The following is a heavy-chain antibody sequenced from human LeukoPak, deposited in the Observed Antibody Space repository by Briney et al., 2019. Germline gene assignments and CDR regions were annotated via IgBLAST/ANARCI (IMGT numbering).Heavy chain of an antibody. J-gene: IGHJ4*02. CDR1: GITFGNNW. D-gene: IGHD7-27*01. Sequence: GGSLRLSCAASGITFGNNWMNWVRQGPGQGLVWISRINTDGGDAIYADSVKGRFTVSRDNAKNTLYLQMNSLKTEDTAVDYCTTGRLGIGDYFDYWGQGTLVTVSS. CDR2: INTDGGDA. V-gene: IGHV3-74*01. CDR3: TTGRLGIGDYFDY.